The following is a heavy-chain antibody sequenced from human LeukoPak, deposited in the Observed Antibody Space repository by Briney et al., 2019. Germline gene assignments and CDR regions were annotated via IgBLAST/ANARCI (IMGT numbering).Heavy chain of an antibody. CDR2: IYTSGST. J-gene: IGHJ5*02. V-gene: IGHV4-4*07. CDR1: GGSISSYY. D-gene: IGHD3-10*01. CDR3: ARAWGYYSSGSYYNNWFDP. Sequence: SETLSLTCTVSGGSISSYYWSWVRQPAGKGLEWIGRIYTSGSTNYNPSLKSRVTMSVDTSKNQFSLKLSSVTAADTAVYYCARAWGYYSSGSYYNNWFDPWGQGTLVTVSS.